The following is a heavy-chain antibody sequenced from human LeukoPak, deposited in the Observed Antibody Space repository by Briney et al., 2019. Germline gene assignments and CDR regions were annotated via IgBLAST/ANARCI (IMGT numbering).Heavy chain of an antibody. J-gene: IGHJ4*02. D-gene: IGHD1-26*01. CDR2: IYYSGST. CDR1: GGSISSSSYY. Sequence: SETLSLTCTVSGGSISSSSYYWGWIRQPPGKGLEWIGSIYYSGSTNYNPSLKSRVTISVDTSKNQFSLKLSSVTAADTAVYYCARAPIISGHSGSYSGFDYWGQGTLVTVSS. V-gene: IGHV4-39*07. CDR3: ARAPIISGHSGSYSGFDY.